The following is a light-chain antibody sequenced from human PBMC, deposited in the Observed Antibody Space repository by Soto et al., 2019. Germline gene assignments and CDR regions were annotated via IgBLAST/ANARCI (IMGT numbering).Light chain of an antibody. J-gene: IGLJ1*01. V-gene: IGLV2-14*01. CDR2: EVS. CDR1: SSDVGGYDY. Sequence: QSDLTQPASVSGSARQSITISCTGTSSDVGGYDYVSWYQLHPGKAPNLMVFEVSNRPSGVSYRVSGSKSGNTASLTISGLQAEDEADYFCSSYSISTAYLFGTGTKVTVL. CDR3: SSYSISTAYL.